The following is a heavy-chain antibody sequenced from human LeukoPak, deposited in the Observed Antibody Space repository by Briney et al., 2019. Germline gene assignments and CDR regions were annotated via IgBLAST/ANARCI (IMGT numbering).Heavy chain of an antibody. CDR2: INQDGSEK. V-gene: IGHV3-7*01. Sequence: GGSLRLSCAASGFTFRSFWMTWVRQAPGKGLEWVAGINQDGSEKYYVDSVKGRFTISRDNAMSSLHLQMNNLRAEDTAVYYCAKERLAARWGQGTLVTVSS. J-gene: IGHJ4*02. CDR3: AKERLAAR. D-gene: IGHD2-15*01. CDR1: GFTFRSFW.